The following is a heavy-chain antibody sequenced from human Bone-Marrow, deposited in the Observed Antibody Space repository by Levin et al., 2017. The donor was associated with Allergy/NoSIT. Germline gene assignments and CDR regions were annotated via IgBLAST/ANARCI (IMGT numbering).Heavy chain of an antibody. CDR2: IKTKTYRQTT. CDR3: SKVAYCGGDCYWFDP. CDR1: GFTFDEYA. J-gene: IGHJ5*02. Sequence: PGGSLRLSCSTSGFTFDEYAVSWFRQAPGKGLDWVGLIKTKTYRQTTLYAASVKGRFSISRDDSKSLAYLHLNSLKTEDTGVYFCSKVAYCGGDCYWFDPWGPGTLVTVSS. D-gene: IGHD2-21*02. V-gene: IGHV3-49*03.